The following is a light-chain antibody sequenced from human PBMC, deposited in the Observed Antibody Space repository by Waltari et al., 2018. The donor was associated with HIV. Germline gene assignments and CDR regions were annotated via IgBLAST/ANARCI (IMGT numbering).Light chain of an antibody. CDR1: NIGSKS. J-gene: IGLJ2*01. V-gene: IGLV3-21*04. CDR3: QVWDTATAHVI. Sequence: SYVVTQPPSVSVAPGQTARISCGGDNIGSKSVHWYQQRPGQAPVLVIYYYSDRPSGIPERFSSSSSGNTDTLTISRVEAGDEADYFCQVWDTATAHVIFGGGTKLTVL. CDR2: YYS.